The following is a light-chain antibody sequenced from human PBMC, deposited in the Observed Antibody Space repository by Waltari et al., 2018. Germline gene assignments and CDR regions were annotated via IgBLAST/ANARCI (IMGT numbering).Light chain of an antibody. CDR2: WAS. CDR3: HQHYSTLTWT. V-gene: IGKV4-1*01. CDR1: QSVLYSSNNKNY. J-gene: IGKJ1*01. Sequence: DNVMTQSPDSLAVSLGERATINCKSSQSVLYSSNNKNYLAWYQQKPGQPPKLLIYWASTRESGVPDLFSGSGSGTYFTLTISSLQAEDVAVYYCHQHYSTLTWTFGQGTKVEIK.